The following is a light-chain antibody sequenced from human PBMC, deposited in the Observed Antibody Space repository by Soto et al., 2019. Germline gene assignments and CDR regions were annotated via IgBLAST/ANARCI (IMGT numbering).Light chain of an antibody. CDR1: QSISSW. CDR3: QRYHPFAT. CDR2: DAS. J-gene: IGKJ2*01. Sequence: DIQMTQSPSTLSASIGDRVTITCRASQSISSWLAWYQQKPGKAPKLLLYDASSLDSGVPSRFSGSGSGTIFTLTISSMQPDDSATYSCQRYHPFATFGQVTKMEIK. V-gene: IGKV1-5*01.